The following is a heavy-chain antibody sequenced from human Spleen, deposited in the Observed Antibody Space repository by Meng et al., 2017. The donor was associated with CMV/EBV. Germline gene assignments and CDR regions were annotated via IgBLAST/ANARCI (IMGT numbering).Heavy chain of an antibody. J-gene: IGHJ2*01. CDR2: IIPILGIA. V-gene: IGHV1-69*04. Sequence: KASGGPFSSYPISWVRQAPGQGLEWMGRIIPILGIANYAQKFQGRVTITADKSTSTAYMELSSLRSEDTAVYYCARVGVRGNWYFDLWGRGTLVTVSS. CDR1: GGPFSSYP. D-gene: IGHD3-10*01. CDR3: ARVGVRGNWYFDL.